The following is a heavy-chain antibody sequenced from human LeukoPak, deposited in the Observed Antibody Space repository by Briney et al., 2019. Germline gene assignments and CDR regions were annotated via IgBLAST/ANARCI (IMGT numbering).Heavy chain of an antibody. V-gene: IGHV3-30*18. CDR1: GFTFSSYG. CDR3: AKGQGAFDI. J-gene: IGHJ3*02. CDR2: ISYDGNNK. Sequence: GGSLRLSCAASGFTFSSYGMHWVRQAPGKGLEWVAVISYDGNNKYHVDSVKGRFTISRDNSKNTLYLQMNSLRAEDTAVYYCAKGQGAFDIWGQGTMVTVSS.